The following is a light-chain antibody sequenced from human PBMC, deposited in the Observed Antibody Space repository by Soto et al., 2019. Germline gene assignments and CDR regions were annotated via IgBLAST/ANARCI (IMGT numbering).Light chain of an antibody. J-gene: IGKJ4*01. V-gene: IGKV1-6*01. CDR2: AAS. CDR1: QDIGND. CDR3: LQDYNFPLT. Sequence: AIQMTQSPSSVSASLGDRVTITCRASQDIGNDLAWYQQRPGQAPKLLIYAASSLQSGLPSRFSGGGSGTDFTLTINNLQPGDIATYCCLQDYNFPLTFGGGTKVEIK.